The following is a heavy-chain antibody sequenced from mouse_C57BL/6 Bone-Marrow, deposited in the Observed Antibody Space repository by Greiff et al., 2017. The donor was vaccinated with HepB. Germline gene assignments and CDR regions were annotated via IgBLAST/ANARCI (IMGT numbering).Heavy chain of an antibody. V-gene: IGHV1-55*01. CDR1: GYTFTSYW. D-gene: IGHD1-1*01. CDR3: ARRCYGSSWHFYV. Sequence: QVQLQQPGAELVKPGASVKMSCKASGYTFTSYWITWVKQRPGQGLEWIGDIYPGSGSTNYNEKFKSKATLTVDTSSSTAYKQISNLTSEDSAVYYCARRCYGSSWHFYVWGTGTAVTVSS. J-gene: IGHJ1*03. CDR2: IYPGSGST.